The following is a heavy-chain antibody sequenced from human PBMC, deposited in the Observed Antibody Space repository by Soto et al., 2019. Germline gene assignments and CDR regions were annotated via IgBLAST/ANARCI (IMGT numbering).Heavy chain of an antibody. D-gene: IGHD1-26*01. CDR3: ARDVRIVGQTGVTGWFGP. V-gene: IGHV1-69*08. CDR1: GGTLSHYT. J-gene: IGHJ5*02. Sequence: QVQLVQSGPEVKKPGSSVMVSCTASGGTLSHYTISWLRQAPGQGLEYMGRVIPILDISNYAQKFQGRVTITAEKSTNTAYVELRSLRSDDTAVYYCARDVRIVGQTGVTGWFGPWGQGTQVTVSS. CDR2: VIPILDIS.